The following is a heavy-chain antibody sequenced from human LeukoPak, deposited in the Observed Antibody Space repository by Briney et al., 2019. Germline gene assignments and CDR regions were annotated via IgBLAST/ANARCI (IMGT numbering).Heavy chain of an antibody. D-gene: IGHD3-10*01. V-gene: IGHV3-43*02. CDR2: ISGDGGST. Sequence: GGSLRLSCAASGFTFDDYAMHWVRQDPGKGLEWVSLISGDGGSTYYADSVMGRFTISRDNSKNSLYLQMNSLRTEDTALYYSAKSKSSYYGSGSDFDYWGQGTLVTVSS. J-gene: IGHJ4*02. CDR1: GFTFDDYA. CDR3: AKSKSSYYGSGSDFDY.